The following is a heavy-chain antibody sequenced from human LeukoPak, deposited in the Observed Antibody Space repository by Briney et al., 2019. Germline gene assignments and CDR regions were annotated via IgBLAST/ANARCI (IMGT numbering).Heavy chain of an antibody. V-gene: IGHV4-39*01. CDR1: GGPISSSSYY. D-gene: IGHD3-22*01. Sequence: SETLSLTCTVSGGPISSSSYYWGWIRQPPGKGLEWIGSIYYSGSTYYNPSLKSRVTISVDTSKNQFSLKLSSVTAADTAVYYCARGGPQVVVITTWGFDPWGQGTLVTVSS. J-gene: IGHJ5*02. CDR2: IYYSGST. CDR3: ARGGPQVVVITTWGFDP.